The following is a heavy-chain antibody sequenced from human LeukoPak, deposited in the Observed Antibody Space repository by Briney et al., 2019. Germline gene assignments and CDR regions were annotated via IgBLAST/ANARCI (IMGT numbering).Heavy chain of an antibody. V-gene: IGHV1-46*01. CDR1: GYTLTNYY. CDR2: INPSGGSA. Sequence: ASVKVSCKASGYTLTNYYTHWMRQAPGQGLEWMGIINPSGGSASYAQKFQGRVTMTRDTSTSTVYMELSSLRSEDTAVYYCAGAVVAEQKGGFDYWGQGTLVTVSS. J-gene: IGHJ4*02. D-gene: IGHD2-15*01. CDR3: AGAVVAEQKGGFDY.